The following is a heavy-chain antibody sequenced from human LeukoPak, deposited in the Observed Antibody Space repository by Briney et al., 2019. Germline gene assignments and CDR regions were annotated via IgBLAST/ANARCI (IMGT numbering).Heavy chain of an antibody. V-gene: IGHV1-69*05. CDR2: IIPIFGTA. CDR1: GGTFSSYA. Sequence: ASVKVSCKASGGTFSSYAISWVRQAPGQGLEWMGRIIPIFGTANYAQKFQGRVTITTDEYTSTAYMELSSLRSEDTAVYYCARRGSGWYEYWGQGTLVTVSS. J-gene: IGHJ4*02. CDR3: ARRGSGWYEY. D-gene: IGHD6-19*01.